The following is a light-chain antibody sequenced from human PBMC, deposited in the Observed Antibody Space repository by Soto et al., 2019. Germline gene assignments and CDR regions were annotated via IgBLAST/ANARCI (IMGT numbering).Light chain of an antibody. V-gene: IGKV1-33*01. J-gene: IGKJ5*01. Sequence: DIRMTQSRSTLSSSVGDIFTISCQASQNINNYLNWYQQKPGRAPKLLIYDASNLEAGVPSRFRGSGSGTDFTFTISRLQPEDIATYYCQQYENLPTFGQGTRLEI. CDR2: DAS. CDR1: QNINNY. CDR3: QQYENLPT.